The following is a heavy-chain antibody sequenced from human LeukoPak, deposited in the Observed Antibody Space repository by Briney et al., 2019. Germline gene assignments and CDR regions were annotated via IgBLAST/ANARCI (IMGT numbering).Heavy chain of an antibody. CDR2: ISSSGSTI. CDR3: ATEPNAYGEYFDY. J-gene: IGHJ4*02. Sequence: GGSLRLSCAASGLTFSSYEMNWVRQAPGKGLEWVSYISSSGSTIYYADSVKGRFTISRDNAKNSLYLQMNSLRAEDTAVYYCATEPNAYGEYFDYWGQGTLVTVSS. V-gene: IGHV3-48*03. CDR1: GLTFSSYE. D-gene: IGHD1-14*01.